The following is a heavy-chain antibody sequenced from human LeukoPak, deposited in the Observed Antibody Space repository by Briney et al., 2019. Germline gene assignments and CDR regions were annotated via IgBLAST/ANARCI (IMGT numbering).Heavy chain of an antibody. J-gene: IGHJ4*02. CDR1: GFTFSSYG. V-gene: IGHV3-48*02. Sequence: GGSLRLSCAASGFTFSSYGMNWVRQAPGKGLEWVSYISSSSTIYYADSVKGRFTISRDNAKNSLYLQMNSLRDEDTAAYYCARPYYDILTGYLWFDYWGQGTLVTVSS. D-gene: IGHD3-9*01. CDR2: ISSSSTI. CDR3: ARPYYDILTGYLWFDY.